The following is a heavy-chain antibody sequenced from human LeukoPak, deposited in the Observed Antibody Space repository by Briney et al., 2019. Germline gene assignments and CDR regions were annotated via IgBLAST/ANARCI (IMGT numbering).Heavy chain of an antibody. CDR1: GGSISSYY. D-gene: IGHD3-9*01. CDR2: IDYSGST. V-gene: IGHV4-59*01. J-gene: IGHJ5*02. Sequence: KPSETLSLTCTVSGGSISSYYWSWIRQPPGKGLEWIGYIDYSGSTNYNPSLKSRVTISVDTSKNQSSLKLSSVTAADTAVYYCAREGHDILTGYYIDPWGQGTLVTVSS. CDR3: AREGHDILTGYYIDP.